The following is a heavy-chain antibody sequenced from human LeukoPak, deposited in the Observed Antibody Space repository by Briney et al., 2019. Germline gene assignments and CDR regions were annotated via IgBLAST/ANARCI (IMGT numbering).Heavy chain of an antibody. CDR2: IIPIFGTA. V-gene: IGHV1-69*06. CDR3: ASSGGVLSLPFDY. CDR1: GGTFISYA. J-gene: IGHJ4*02. Sequence: SVKVSCKASGGTFISYAISWVRQAPGQGLEWMGGIIPIFGTANYAQKFQGRVTITADKSTSTAYMELSSLRSEDTAVYYCASSGGVLSLPFDYWGQGTLVTVSS. D-gene: IGHD2/OR15-2a*01.